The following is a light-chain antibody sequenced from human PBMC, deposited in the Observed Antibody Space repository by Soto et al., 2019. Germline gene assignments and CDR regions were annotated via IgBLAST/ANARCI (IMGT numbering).Light chain of an antibody. CDR1: QSVSTN. V-gene: IGKV3-15*01. CDR2: DAS. Sequence: EIVMTQSPATVSVSPGERATLSCRASQSVSTNLAWYQQKPGQAPRLLIYDASTRATGIPARFSGSGSGTEITLTISSLQAEDFGVYDGQQYNNWPLTFGGGTKIEIK. CDR3: QQYNNWPLT. J-gene: IGKJ4*01.